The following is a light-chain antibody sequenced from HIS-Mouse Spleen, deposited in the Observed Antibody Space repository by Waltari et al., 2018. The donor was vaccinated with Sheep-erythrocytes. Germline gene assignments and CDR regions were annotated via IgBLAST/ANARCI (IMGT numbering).Light chain of an antibody. CDR3: YSADSSGKHRV. CDR2: EDS. CDR1: ALPKKY. V-gene: IGLV3-10*01. Sequence: SYELTQPPSVSVSPGQTARITCSGDALPKKYAYWYQPKSGQAPVRVIYEDSQRPSGIPEGFSGSSSGTMATLTISGAQVEDEADYYCYSADSSGKHRVFGGGTKLTVL. J-gene: IGLJ2*01.